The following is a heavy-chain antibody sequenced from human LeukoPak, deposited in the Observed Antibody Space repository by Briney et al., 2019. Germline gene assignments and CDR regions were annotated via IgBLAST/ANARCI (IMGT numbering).Heavy chain of an antibody. CDR1: GGSFSGYY. V-gene: IGHV4-34*01. CDR3: ARLALRNQLLYFHYYGMDV. D-gene: IGHD2-2*02. Sequence: SETLSLTCAVYGGSFSGYYWSWIRQPPGKGLEWIGEINHSGSTNYNPSLKSRVTISVDASKNQFSLKLSSVTAADTAVCYCARLALRNQLLYFHYYGMDVWGQGTTVTVSS. CDR2: INHSGST. J-gene: IGHJ6*02.